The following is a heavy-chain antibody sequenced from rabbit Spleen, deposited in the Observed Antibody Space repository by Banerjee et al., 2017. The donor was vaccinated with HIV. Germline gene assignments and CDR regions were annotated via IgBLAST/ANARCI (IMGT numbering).Heavy chain of an antibody. CDR3: ARDAGTSFSTYGMDL. V-gene: IGHV1S40*01. CDR2: IYAGSSGNT. D-gene: IGHD8-1*01. J-gene: IGHJ6*01. CDR1: GFSLNSGYD. Sequence: QSLEESGGGLVKPGASLTLTCKASGFSLNSGYDMCWVRQAPGKGLEWIACIYAGSSGNTYSATWAKGRFTSSKASSTTVTLQMTSLTVADTATYFCARDAGTSFSTYGMDLWGPGTLVTVS.